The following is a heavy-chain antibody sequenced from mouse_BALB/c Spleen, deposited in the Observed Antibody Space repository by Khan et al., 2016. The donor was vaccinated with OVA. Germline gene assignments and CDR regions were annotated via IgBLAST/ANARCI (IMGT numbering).Heavy chain of an antibody. CDR2: ISYSGST. CDR3: ASEMGRYYAMDY. J-gene: IGHJ4*01. D-gene: IGHD4-1*01. V-gene: IGHV3-2*02. CDR1: GYSITSDYA. Sequence: EVQLQESGPGLVKPSQSLSLTCTVTGYSITSDYAWNWIRQFPGNKLEWMGYISYSGSTTYNPSLKSRISITRDTSKDQFFLQLKSVTSEDTATYYRASEMGRYYAMDYWAQGTSVTISS.